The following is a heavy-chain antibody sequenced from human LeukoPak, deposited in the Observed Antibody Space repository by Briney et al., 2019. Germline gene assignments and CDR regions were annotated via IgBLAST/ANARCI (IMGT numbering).Heavy chain of an antibody. J-gene: IGHJ6*02. CDR1: GFTFSSYA. V-gene: IGHV3-23*01. CDR2: ISGGGDST. Sequence: GGSLRLSCAASGFTFSSYAMSWVRQAPGKGLEWVSSISGGGDSTYYADSVKGRFTISRDNSKNTLYLQMNSLRAEDTAIYYCAKGDGSSLAYYYGMDVWGQGTTVTVSS. D-gene: IGHD1-26*01. CDR3: AKGDGSSLAYYYGMDV.